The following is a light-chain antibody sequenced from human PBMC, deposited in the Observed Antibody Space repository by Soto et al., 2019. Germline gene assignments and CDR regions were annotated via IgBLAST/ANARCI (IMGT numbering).Light chain of an antibody. Sequence: MRLTQSPSSLSTSVGDRVTITCRASQAISSYLAWYQQKPGRAPNLLIYGASTLQSGVPSRFSGSGSGTDFTLTISSLQPEDFATYYCQQLNSYPRTFGQGTKVDIK. J-gene: IGKJ1*01. V-gene: IGKV1-9*01. CDR3: QQLNSYPRT. CDR2: GAS. CDR1: QAISSY.